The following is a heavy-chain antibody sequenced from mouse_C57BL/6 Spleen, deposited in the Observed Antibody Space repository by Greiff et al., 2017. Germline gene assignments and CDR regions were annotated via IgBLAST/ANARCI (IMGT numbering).Heavy chain of an antibody. J-gene: IGHJ2*01. V-gene: IGHV5-17*01. Sequence: EVQRVESGGGLVKPGGSLKLSCAASGFTFSDYGMHWVRQAPEKGLEWVAYISSGSSTIYYADTVKGRFTISRDNAKNTLFLQMTSLRSEDTAMYYCASRGIYYDYFDYWGQGTTLTVSS. CDR3: ASRGIYYDYFDY. CDR1: GFTFSDYG. D-gene: IGHD2-4*01. CDR2: ISSGSSTI.